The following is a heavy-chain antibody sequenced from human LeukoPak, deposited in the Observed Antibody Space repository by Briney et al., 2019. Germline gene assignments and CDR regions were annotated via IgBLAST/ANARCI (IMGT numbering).Heavy chain of an antibody. CDR3: ATLNWGKVTNPFDY. CDR1: GFTFSNYA. V-gene: IGHV3-23*01. J-gene: IGHJ4*01. Sequence: GGSLRLSCAASGFTFSNYAMIWVRQAPGKGLEWVSAISGSGDITYYTDSVKGRFTISRDNAKNTLYLQMNNLRTEDTAVYYCATLNWGKVTNPFDYWGHGTLVTVSS. CDR2: ISGSGDIT. D-gene: IGHD4-11*01.